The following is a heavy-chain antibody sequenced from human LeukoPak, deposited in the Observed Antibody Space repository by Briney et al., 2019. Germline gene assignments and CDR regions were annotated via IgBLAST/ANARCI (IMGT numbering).Heavy chain of an antibody. CDR1: GFTFSSYG. D-gene: IGHD4-17*01. J-gene: IGHJ6*03. CDR3: AKDTVKVTTNRRVPHYMDV. CDR2: IRYDGSNK. Sequence: PGGSLRLSCAASGFTFSSYGMHWVRQAPGKGLEWVAFIRYDGSNKYYADSVKGRFIISRDNSKNTLYLQMNSLRAEDTAVYYCAKDTVKVTTNRRVPHYMDVWGKGTTVTISS. V-gene: IGHV3-30*02.